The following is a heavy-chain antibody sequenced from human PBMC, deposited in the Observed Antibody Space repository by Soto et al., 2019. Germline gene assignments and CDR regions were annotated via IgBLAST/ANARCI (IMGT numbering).Heavy chain of an antibody. J-gene: IGHJ4*02. Sequence: QVQLVESGGGVVQPGRSLRLSCAASGFTFSSYGMHWVRQAPGKGLEWVAVIWYAGSKKYYADSVKGRFTISRDNSKNTLYLQMNSVRAEDTAVYYCARQKVAAAGTVPFDYWGEGTLVTVSS. CDR2: IWYAGSKK. CDR1: GFTFSSYG. CDR3: ARQKVAAAGTVPFDY. V-gene: IGHV3-33*01. D-gene: IGHD6-13*01.